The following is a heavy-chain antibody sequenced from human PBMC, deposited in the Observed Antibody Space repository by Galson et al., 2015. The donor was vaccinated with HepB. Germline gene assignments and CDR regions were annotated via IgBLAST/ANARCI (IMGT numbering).Heavy chain of an antibody. V-gene: IGHV3-30*02. CDR2: IRYDGSNK. CDR3: AKQGYCSGGSCRGNLYYYYYGMDV. Sequence: SLRLSCAASGFTFSSYGMHWVRQAPGKGLEWVAFIRYDGSNKYYADSVKGRFTISRDNSKNTLYLQMNSLRAEDTAVYYCAKQGYCSGGSCRGNLYYYYYGMDVWGQGTTVTVSS. J-gene: IGHJ6*02. D-gene: IGHD2-15*01. CDR1: GFTFSSYG.